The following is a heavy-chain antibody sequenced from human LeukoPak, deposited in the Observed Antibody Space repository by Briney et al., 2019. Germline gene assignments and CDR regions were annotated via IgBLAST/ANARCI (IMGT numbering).Heavy chain of an antibody. D-gene: IGHD3-10*01. CDR3: ARGSTAFDY. V-gene: IGHV4-4*07. J-gene: IGHJ4*02. Sequence: SETLSLTCTVPGGSISSYYWSWIRQPAGKGLEWIGRVYTSGSTNYNPSLKSRVAMSVDTSKNQFSLRLTSVTAADTAVYYCARGSTAFDYWGQGTLVTVSS. CDR1: GGSISSYY. CDR2: VYTSGST.